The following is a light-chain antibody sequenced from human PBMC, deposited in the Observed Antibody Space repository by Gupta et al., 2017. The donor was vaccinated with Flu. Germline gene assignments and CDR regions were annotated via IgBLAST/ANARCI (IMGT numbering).Light chain of an antibody. CDR1: QSVSSN. J-gene: IGKJ4*01. CDR2: GAS. CDR3: QQYNNWPPLT. V-gene: IGKV3D-15*01. Sequence: VMTQSPATLSVSPGERATLSCRASQSVSSNLAWYQQKPGQAPRLLIYGASTRATGIPARFRGSGSGTEFTLTISSLQSEDFAVYDWQQYNNWPPLTFGGGTKVEIK.